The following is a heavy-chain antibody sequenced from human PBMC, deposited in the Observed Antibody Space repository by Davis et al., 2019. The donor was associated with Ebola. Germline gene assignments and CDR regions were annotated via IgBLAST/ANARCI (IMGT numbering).Heavy chain of an antibody. Sequence: PGGSLRLSCAASGFTFSSYAMSWVRQAPGKGLEWVSAISGSGGSTYYADFVKGRFTISRDNSKNTLYLQMNSLRAEDTAVYYCAKKGIGRMDSPFDYWGQGTLVTVSS. CDR2: ISGSGGST. J-gene: IGHJ4*02. D-gene: IGHD1-26*01. CDR3: AKKGIGRMDSPFDY. CDR1: GFTFSSYA. V-gene: IGHV3-23*01.